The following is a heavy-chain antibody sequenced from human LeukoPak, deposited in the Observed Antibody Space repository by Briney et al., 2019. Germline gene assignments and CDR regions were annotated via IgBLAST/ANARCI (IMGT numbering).Heavy chain of an antibody. D-gene: IGHD6-19*01. CDR1: GFTFSSYS. V-gene: IGHV3-21*01. CDR2: ISSSSSYI. Sequence: GGSLRLSCAASGFTFSSYSMNWVRQAPGKGLEWVSSISSSSSYIYYADSVKGRFTISRDNSKDTLYLQMNSLRVEDTAVYYCARPSRIGYSNGLVLDSWGQGTLVTVSS. J-gene: IGHJ4*02. CDR3: ARPSRIGYSNGLVLDS.